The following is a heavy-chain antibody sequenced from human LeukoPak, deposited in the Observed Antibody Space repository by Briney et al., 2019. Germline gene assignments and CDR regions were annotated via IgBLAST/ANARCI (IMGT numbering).Heavy chain of an antibody. CDR2: TYYRSKWYN. CDR1: GDSFSSNSAA. CDR3: ARDIFGVVTNYYYYGMDV. Sequence: SQTLSLTCAISGDSFSSNSAAWNWIRQSLSRGLEWLGRTYYRSKWYNDYAVSVKSRITINPDTSKNQFSLQLNSVTPEDTAVYYCARDIFGVVTNYYYYGMDVWGQGTTVTVPS. V-gene: IGHV6-1*01. D-gene: IGHD3-3*01. J-gene: IGHJ6*02.